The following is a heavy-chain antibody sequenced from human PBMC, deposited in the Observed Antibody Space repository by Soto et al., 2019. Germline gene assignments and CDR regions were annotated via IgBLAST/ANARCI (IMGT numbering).Heavy chain of an antibody. V-gene: IGHV3-30*18. CDR3: VKDGSSGWPYYYGMDV. D-gene: IGHD6-19*01. J-gene: IGHJ6*02. CDR1: GFTFSSYG. CDR2: ISYDGSNK. Sequence: GGSLRLSCAASGFTFSSYGMHWVRQAPGKGLEWVAVISYDGSNKYYADSVKGRFAISRDNSKNTLYLQMSSLRAEDTAVYYCVKDGSSGWPYYYGMDVWGQGTTVTVSS.